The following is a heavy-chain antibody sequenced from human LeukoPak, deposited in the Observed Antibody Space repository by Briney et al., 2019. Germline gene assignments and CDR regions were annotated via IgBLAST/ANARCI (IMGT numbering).Heavy chain of an antibody. V-gene: IGHV4-4*07. D-gene: IGHD3-22*01. CDR3: ARVPADCDSSGYLV. CDR1: GGSISSYY. Sequence: PSETLSLTCTVSGGSISSYYWSWIRQPAGKGLEWIGRIYTSGSTNYNPSLKSRVTMSVDTSKNQFSLKLSSVTAADTAVYYCARVPADCDSSGYLVWGQGTLVTVSS. CDR2: IYTSGST. J-gene: IGHJ4*02.